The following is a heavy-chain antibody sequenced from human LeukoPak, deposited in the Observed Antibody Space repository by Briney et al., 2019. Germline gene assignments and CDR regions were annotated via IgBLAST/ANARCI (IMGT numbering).Heavy chain of an antibody. CDR2: INHSGST. Sequence: SETLSLTCAVYGGSFSGYYWSWIRQPPGKGLEWIGEINHSGSTNYNPSLKSRVTISVDTSKNQFSLKLSSVTAADTAAYYCARYRSPNDAFDIWGQGTMVTVSS. V-gene: IGHV4-34*01. J-gene: IGHJ3*02. CDR1: GGSFSGYY. CDR3: ARYRSPNDAFDI.